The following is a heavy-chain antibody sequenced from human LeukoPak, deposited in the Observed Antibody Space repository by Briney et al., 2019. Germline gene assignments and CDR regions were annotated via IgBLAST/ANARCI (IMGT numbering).Heavy chain of an antibody. J-gene: IGHJ3*02. CDR2: INWNGGST. CDR1: GFTFSSHA. CDR3: ARAGLGAFDI. V-gene: IGHV3-20*04. Sequence: PGGSLRLSCAASGFTFSSHAMSWVRQAPGKGLEWVSGINWNGGSTGYADSVKGRFTISRDNAKNSLYLQMNSLRAEDTALYYCARAGLGAFDIWGQGTMVTVSS.